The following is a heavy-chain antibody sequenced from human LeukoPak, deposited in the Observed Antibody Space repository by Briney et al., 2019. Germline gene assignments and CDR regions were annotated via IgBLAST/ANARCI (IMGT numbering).Heavy chain of an antibody. Sequence: SETLSLTCTVSGGSISSSSYYWGWIRQPPGKGLEWIESIYYSGSTYYNPSLKSRVTISVDTSKNQFSLKLSSVTAADTAVYYCASQYFLILSLYYFDYWGQGTLVTVSS. V-gene: IGHV4-39*01. J-gene: IGHJ4*02. CDR2: IYYSGST. CDR3: ASQYFLILSLYYFDY. CDR1: GGSISSSSYY. D-gene: IGHD3-10*02.